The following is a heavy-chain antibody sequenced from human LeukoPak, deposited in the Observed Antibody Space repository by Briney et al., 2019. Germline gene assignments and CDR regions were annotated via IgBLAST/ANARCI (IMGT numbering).Heavy chain of an antibody. D-gene: IGHD2-21*02. J-gene: IGHJ4*02. CDR1: GGSISSGSYY. CDR3: ARDCGGDCGDYFDY. V-gene: IGHV4-61*02. CDR2: IYTSGST. Sequence: SETLSLTCTVSGGSISSGSYYWSWIRQPAGKGLEWIGRIYTSGSTNYNPSLKSRVTISEDTSKNQFSLKLSSVTAADTAVYYCARDCGGDCGDYFDYWGQGTLVTVSS.